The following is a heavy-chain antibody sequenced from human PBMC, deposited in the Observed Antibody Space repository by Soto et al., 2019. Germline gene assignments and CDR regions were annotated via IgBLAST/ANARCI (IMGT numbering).Heavy chain of an antibody. CDR2: ISSSSSYI. D-gene: IGHD3-22*01. CDR1: GFTFSSYS. V-gene: IGHV3-21*01. Sequence: GGSLRLSCAASGFTFSSYSMNWVRQAPGKGLEWVSSISSSSSYIYYADSVKGRFTISRDNAKNSLYLQMNSLRAEDTAVYYCAREWGLLLPAGDAFDIWGQGTMVTVSS. J-gene: IGHJ3*02. CDR3: AREWGLLLPAGDAFDI.